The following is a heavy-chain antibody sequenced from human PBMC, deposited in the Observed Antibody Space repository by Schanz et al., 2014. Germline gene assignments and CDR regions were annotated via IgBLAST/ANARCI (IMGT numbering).Heavy chain of an antibody. CDR2: IIPILGIA. V-gene: IGHV1-69*02. D-gene: IGHD6-13*01. CDR3: ASSGAGYSSSWDFDY. CDR1: GYTFTSYG. Sequence: QVQLVQSGAEVKKPGSSVKVSCKASGYTFTSYGISWVRQAPGQGLEWMGRIIPILGIANYAQKFQGRVTITADRSTSTAYMELSSLRSEDTAVYYCASSGAGYSSSWDFDYWGQGTLVTVSS. J-gene: IGHJ4*02.